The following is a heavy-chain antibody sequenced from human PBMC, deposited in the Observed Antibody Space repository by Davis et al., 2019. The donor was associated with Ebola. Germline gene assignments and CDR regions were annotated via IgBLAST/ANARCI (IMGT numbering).Heavy chain of an antibody. CDR3: AREGGRYYDSSGYVFDI. CDR1: GYRFTSYY. D-gene: IGHD3-22*01. V-gene: IGHV1-46*01. Sequence: ASVKVSCKASGYRFTSYYMHWVRQAPGQGLEWMGIINPITGGTSYVQNFQVRVNMTRDTSTSTVYMELSSLRSEDTAVYYCAREGGRYYDSSGYVFDIWGQGTMVKVSS. J-gene: IGHJ3*02. CDR2: INPITGGT.